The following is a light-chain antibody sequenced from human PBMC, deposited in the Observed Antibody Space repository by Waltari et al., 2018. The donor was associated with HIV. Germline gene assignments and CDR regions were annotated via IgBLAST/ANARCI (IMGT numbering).Light chain of an antibody. CDR3: QSCDTTLSSLV. Sequence: QSVLTQPPSVSGAPGQSVTIPCNGSSPDIGAGFDVHWYQQLPGTAPNVLIYDNNHRPSGIPDRFSASKSGSSASLAISGLQAEDEGDYYCQSCDTTLSSLVFGGGTRLTVV. V-gene: IGLV1-40*01. CDR1: SPDIGAGFD. CDR2: DNN. J-gene: IGLJ3*02.